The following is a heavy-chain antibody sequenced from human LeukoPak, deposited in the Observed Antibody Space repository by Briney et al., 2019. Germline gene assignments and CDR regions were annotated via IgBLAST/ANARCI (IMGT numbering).Heavy chain of an antibody. CDR3: AREAGALDWVDY. Sequence: GGSLRLSCAASGFTFSSCWMSWVRQAPGKGLEWVANIKQDGSEKYYVDSVKGRFTISRDNAKNSLYLQMNSLRAEDTAVYYCAREAGALDWVDYWGQGTLVTVSS. CDR1: GFTFSSCW. J-gene: IGHJ4*02. V-gene: IGHV3-7*01. D-gene: IGHD3-9*01. CDR2: IKQDGSEK.